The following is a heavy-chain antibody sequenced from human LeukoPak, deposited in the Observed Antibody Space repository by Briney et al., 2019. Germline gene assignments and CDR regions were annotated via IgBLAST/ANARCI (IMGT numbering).Heavy chain of an antibody. CDR3: TTDLGTYYHGSQRLIPIDY. J-gene: IGHJ4*02. Sequence: GGSLRLSCVDSGFTFTNAWMSWVRQAPGKGLEWIGRIKSKTDGETTNYAEPVRGRFTISRDDSKSAVYLQMSSLKIEDTAVYYCTTDLGTYYHGSQRLIPIDYWGQGTLVTVSS. CDR2: IKSKTDGETT. D-gene: IGHD3-10*01. V-gene: IGHV3-15*01. CDR1: GFTFTNAW.